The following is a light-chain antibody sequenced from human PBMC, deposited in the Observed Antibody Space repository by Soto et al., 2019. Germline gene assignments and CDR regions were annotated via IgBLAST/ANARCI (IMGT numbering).Light chain of an antibody. V-gene: IGKV1-5*01. CDR3: QQYNVYSWT. J-gene: IGKJ1*01. Sequence: MKKSPSTLSASIGQRVSITCRASQSISTTVAWYQQKPGKAPKLLVYGASSWDTGIPTRFSGSGAGTEFTLTITSLQSDDFGVYYCQQYNVYSWTFGQGTKV. CDR2: GAS. CDR1: QSISTT.